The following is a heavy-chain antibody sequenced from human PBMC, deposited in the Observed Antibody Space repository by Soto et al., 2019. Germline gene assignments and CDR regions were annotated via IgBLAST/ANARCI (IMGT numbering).Heavy chain of an antibody. Sequence: PSETISLTCSVSGVIMSYGGYPGNWIPKSPGKGLEWLGYRPNLEPTFYNPSFRSRLSLSIDRTRNQFFLSLSSMTAADKAVYYCVRGGGYDSFDFWGQGIQVTVSS. CDR3: VRGGGYDSFDF. J-gene: IGHJ4*02. CDR1: GVIMSYGGYP. V-gene: IGHV4-30-2*06. CDR2: RPNLEPT. D-gene: IGHD2-15*01.